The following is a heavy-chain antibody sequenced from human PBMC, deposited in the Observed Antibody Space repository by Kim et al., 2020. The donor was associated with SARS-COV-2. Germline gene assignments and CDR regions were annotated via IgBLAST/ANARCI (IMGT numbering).Heavy chain of an antibody. D-gene: IGHD3-22*01. CDR2: IDHSGST. J-gene: IGHJ5*02. CDR1: GGSFSGYY. Sequence: SETLSLTCAVYGGSFSGYYWTWIRQPPGKGLEWIGEIDHSGSTNYNPSLKSRVTMSLDTSKNQFSLKLTSVTAADTAVYYCARGNLITRIVLVDSWFVP. V-gene: IGHV4-34*01. CDR3: ARGNLITRIVLVDSWFVP.